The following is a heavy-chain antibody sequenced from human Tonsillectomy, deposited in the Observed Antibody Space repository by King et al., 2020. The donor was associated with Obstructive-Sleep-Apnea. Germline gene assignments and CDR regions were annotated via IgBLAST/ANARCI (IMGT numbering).Heavy chain of an antibody. CDR1: GFSLSTSGVS. J-gene: IGHJ3*01. CDR3: AHRPAPGPDAAFDV. CDR2: IYLDDDK. V-gene: IGHV2-5*02. Sequence: TLKESGPTLVKPTQTLTLTCAFSGFSLSTSGVSGGWIRQPPGKALEWLALIYLDDDKRYRPSLKSRLTITKETSKNQVVFTMTNMDPVDTATYYCAHRPAPGPDAAFDVWGQGTMVTVSS.